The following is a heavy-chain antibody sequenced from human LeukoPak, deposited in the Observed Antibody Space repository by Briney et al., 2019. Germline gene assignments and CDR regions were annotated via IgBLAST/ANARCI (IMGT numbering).Heavy chain of an antibody. CDR3: AKDRGEPVSVGGAFNI. V-gene: IGHV3-9*01. D-gene: IGHD1-26*01. J-gene: IGHJ3*02. Sequence: GGSLRLSCAASGFTLDEYAMHWVRQAPGMGLEWVSGIGWNSGSKLYADSVRGRFTISRDNAKNSLYLQMNSLRAEDTALYYCAKDRGEPVSVGGAFNIWGQGTLVTVSS. CDR2: IGWNSGSK. CDR1: GFTLDEYA.